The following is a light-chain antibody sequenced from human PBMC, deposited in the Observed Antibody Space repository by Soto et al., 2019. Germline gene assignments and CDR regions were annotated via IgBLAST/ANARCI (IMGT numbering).Light chain of an antibody. CDR1: SSNIGAGYD. Sequence: QSVLTQPPSVSGAPGQRVTISCTGSSSNIGAGYDVHWYQQLPGTAPKLLIYGNSNRPSGVPDRFSGSKSGTSASLAITGLQAEDEADYYCQSYDSSLGVVFGGGTKLNVL. V-gene: IGLV1-40*01. J-gene: IGLJ2*01. CDR3: QSYDSSLGVV. CDR2: GNS.